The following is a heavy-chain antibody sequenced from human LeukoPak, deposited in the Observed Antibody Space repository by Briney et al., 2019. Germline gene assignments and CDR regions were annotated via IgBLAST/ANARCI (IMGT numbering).Heavy chain of an antibody. CDR3: ARVRIAAAYDAFDI. Sequence: SQTLSLPCTVSGGSISSGSYYWRWIRQPAGKGLEWIVRFYTSGSISYNPSLNSRVTISVDTSMNQFSLKLSSVTAADTAVYYCARVRIAAAYDAFDIWGQGTMVTVSS. V-gene: IGHV4-61*02. CDR2: FYTSGSI. D-gene: IGHD6-13*01. CDR1: GGSISSGSYY. J-gene: IGHJ3*02.